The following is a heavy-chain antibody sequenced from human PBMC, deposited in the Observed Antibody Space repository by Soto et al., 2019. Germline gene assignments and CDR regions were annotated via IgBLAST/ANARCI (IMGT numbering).Heavy chain of an antibody. CDR1: GFTFNDYS. V-gene: IGHV3-48*02. Sequence: EVQLVESGGGLVQPGGSLRLSCAVSGFTFNDYSVNLVRQAQGKGLEWVSYIGYGSKPTIYYADSVKGRFTISRDTAKNSLFLQMDSLRDEDTAVYYCARDHNWAFDYWGPGTPVTVSS. D-gene: IGHD3-16*01. J-gene: IGHJ4*02. CDR2: IGYGSKPTI. CDR3: ARDHNWAFDY.